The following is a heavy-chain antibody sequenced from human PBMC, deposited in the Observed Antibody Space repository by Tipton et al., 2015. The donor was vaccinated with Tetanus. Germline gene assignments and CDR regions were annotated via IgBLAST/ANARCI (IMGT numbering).Heavy chain of an antibody. CDR2: IYYSGTT. J-gene: IGHJ4*02. CDR3: ARHHPLLWFGELLSALDY. CDR1: GASISNYQNY. Sequence: TLSLTCAVSGASISNYQNYWAWIRQPPGKGLEYIGSIYYSGTTFYNPSLRARITMSVDTNKNQFSLQLRSVTAADTAVYYCARHHPLLWFGELLSALDYWGQGTLVTVSS. V-gene: IGHV4-39*01. D-gene: IGHD3-10*01.